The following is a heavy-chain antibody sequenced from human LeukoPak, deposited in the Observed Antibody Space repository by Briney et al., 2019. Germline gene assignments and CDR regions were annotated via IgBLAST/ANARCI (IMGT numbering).Heavy chain of an antibody. J-gene: IGHJ4*02. CDR1: GFTFSSYS. V-gene: IGHV3-21*01. CDR3: ARDTLGEGEDANYAVYYFDY. D-gene: IGHD4/OR15-4a*01. Sequence: PGGSLRLSCAASGFTFSSYSMNWVRQAPGKGLEWVSSISSSSSYIYYADSVKGRFTISRDNGKNSLDLQMNSLRADDTAVYYCARDTLGEGEDANYAVYYFDYWGQGTVVTVSS. CDR2: ISSSSSYI.